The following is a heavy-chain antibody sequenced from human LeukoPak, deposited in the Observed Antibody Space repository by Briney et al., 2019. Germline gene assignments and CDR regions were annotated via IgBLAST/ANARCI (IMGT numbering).Heavy chain of an antibody. V-gene: IGHV3-43*02. Sequence: PGGSLRLSCAASGFTFDDYAMNWVRQAPGKGLEWVSLISGDGGSTYYADSVKGRFTISRDNSKNSLYLQMNSLRTEDTALYYCAKDWGYGGNQNDAFDIWGQGTMVTVSS. CDR1: GFTFDDYA. CDR3: AKDWGYGGNQNDAFDI. CDR2: ISGDGGST. D-gene: IGHD4/OR15-4a*01. J-gene: IGHJ3*02.